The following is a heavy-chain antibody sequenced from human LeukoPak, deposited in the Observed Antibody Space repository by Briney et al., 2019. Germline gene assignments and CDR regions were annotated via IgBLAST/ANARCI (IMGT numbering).Heavy chain of an antibody. D-gene: IGHD5-24*01. Sequence: PGGSLRLSCAASGFTFSNFGMHWVRQAPGKGLEWVAVISYDGKNEYYTDSVKSRFTISRDNAKNTLYLQMNSLRAEDTAVYYCAKQMAVDYFDYWGQGTLVTVSS. V-gene: IGHV3-30*18. CDR1: GFTFSNFG. CDR2: ISYDGKNE. J-gene: IGHJ4*02. CDR3: AKQMAVDYFDY.